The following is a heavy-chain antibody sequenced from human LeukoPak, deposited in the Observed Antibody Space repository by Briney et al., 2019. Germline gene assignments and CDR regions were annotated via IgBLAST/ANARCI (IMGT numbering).Heavy chain of an antibody. Sequence: SVTVSCMASGGTFSSCSISWVRQAPGQGLEWMGGIIPIFGTANYAQKFQGRATITADESTSTAYMELSSLRSEDTAVYYCARESGTSGYYGSGSYRYWGQGTLVAVSS. CDR2: IIPIFGTA. D-gene: IGHD3-10*01. V-gene: IGHV1-69*13. CDR1: GGTFSSCS. CDR3: ARESGTSGYYGSGSYRY. J-gene: IGHJ4*02.